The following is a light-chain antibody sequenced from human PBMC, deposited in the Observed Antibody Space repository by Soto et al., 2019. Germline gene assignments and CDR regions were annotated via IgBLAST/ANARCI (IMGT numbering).Light chain of an antibody. J-gene: IGKJ1*01. Sequence: DVQGTQAASSLSASVEDRVIITCRASQSISNHLNWYQQKPGKAPKLLIFAASSLQSGVPSRFSGSRSGPDFTLTISSLQPEDFATYYCQQSYSSPPTFGQGTKVDIK. CDR3: QQSYSSPPT. CDR1: QSISNH. CDR2: AAS. V-gene: IGKV1-39*01.